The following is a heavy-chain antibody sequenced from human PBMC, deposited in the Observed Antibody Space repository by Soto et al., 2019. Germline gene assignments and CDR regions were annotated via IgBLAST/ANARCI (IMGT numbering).Heavy chain of an antibody. CDR1: GFTFSSYS. CDR3: ARGPSDLRGADQYLPH. Sequence: EVQLVESGGGLVKPGGSLTLSCAASGFTFSSYSMNWVRQAPGKGLEWVSSISSSSRHIYYADSVKGRFTISRDNAKNSLYLQMNSLRAEDTAIYFRARGPSDLRGADQYLPHWGQGTLVAVSS. J-gene: IGHJ1*01. V-gene: IGHV3-21*01. CDR2: ISSSSRHI. D-gene: IGHD3-16*01.